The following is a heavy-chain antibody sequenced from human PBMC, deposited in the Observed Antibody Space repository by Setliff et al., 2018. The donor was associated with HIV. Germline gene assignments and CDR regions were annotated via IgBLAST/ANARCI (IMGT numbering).Heavy chain of an antibody. CDR1: GGSFSGYY. V-gene: IGHV4-34*01. CDR3: ATLQFLDLGGFDP. Sequence: SETLSLTCAVYGGSFSGYYWSWIRQPPGKGLEWIGDINHSGSTNYNPSLKSRVTISVDTSKNQFSLKLSSLTAADTAVYYCATLQFLDLGGFDPWGQGTLVTVS. D-gene: IGHD3-3*01. J-gene: IGHJ5*02. CDR2: INHSGST.